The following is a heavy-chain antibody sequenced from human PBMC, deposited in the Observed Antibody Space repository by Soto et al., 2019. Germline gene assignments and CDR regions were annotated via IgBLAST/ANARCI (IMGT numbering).Heavy chain of an antibody. CDR2: TYPGDSDT. CDR3: ARTRSFTLGFYHDRMDV. CDR1: GYSFASYW. J-gene: IGHJ6*02. Sequence: GESLKISCQGSGYSFASYWIGWVRQMPGKDLEWMGITYPGDSDTRYSPSFQGQVTSSADKSLRTAYLQWTSLKASDTALYYCARTRSFTLGFYHDRMDVGGQGTTVTVSS. D-gene: IGHD6-6*01. V-gene: IGHV5-51*01.